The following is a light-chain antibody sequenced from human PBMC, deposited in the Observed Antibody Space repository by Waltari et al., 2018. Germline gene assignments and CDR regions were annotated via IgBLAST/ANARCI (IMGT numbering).Light chain of an antibody. J-gene: IGLJ2*01. CDR2: DVT. Sequence: QSALTPPRSVSGSPGQSVTISCTGTSSDVGDYNYVSWYQQHPDKAPKLMIYDVTKRPSGVPDRFSGSKSGNTASLTISGLQAEDEADYYCCSYAGSYSFVFGGGTKLTVL. CDR1: SSDVGDYNY. V-gene: IGLV2-11*01. CDR3: CSYAGSYSFV.